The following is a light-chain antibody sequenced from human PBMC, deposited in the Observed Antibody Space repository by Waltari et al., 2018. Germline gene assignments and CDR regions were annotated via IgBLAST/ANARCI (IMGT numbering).Light chain of an antibody. CDR1: QDISTY. J-gene: IGKJ4*01. CDR2: DAS. V-gene: IGKV1-33*01. CDR3: QQYDNLPLT. Sequence: DIKMTHSPSSLSASVGDKVTITCQASQDISTYLNWYQQKPGKAPKLLIYDASNLETGVPSRFSGSGSGTDFTFTISSLQPEDIATYYCQQYDNLPLTFGGGTKVEIK.